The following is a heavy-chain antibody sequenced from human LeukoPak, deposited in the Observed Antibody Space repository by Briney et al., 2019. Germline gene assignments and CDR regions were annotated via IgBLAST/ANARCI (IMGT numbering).Heavy chain of an antibody. V-gene: IGHV3-33*01. J-gene: IGHJ4*02. CDR3: ARDVRRRGGYVCLEK. CDR1: GFTLSSYG. CDR2: IRDDGSKK. Sequence: QTGGSLRLSCAASGFTLSSYGMHWVRQAPGKGLEWVAVIRDDGSKKYYADSVKGRFTISRDNSKNTLYLQMNSLRAEDTALYYCARDVRRRGGYVCLEKWGQGTLVTVSS. D-gene: IGHD5-12*01.